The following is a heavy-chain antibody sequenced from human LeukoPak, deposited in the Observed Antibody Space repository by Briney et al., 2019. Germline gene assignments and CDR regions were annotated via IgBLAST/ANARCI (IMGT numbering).Heavy chain of an antibody. CDR2: ITSDGSST. D-gene: IGHD6-19*01. CDR1: GFTFSSYW. CDR3: VRGYSSGWYPV. J-gene: IGHJ6*02. V-gene: IGHV3-74*01. Sequence: GGSLRLSCAASGFTFSSYWMYWVRQAPGKGLVWVSRITSDGSSTSYADSVKGRFTISRDNAKNTVYLQMNGLRAEDTAVYYCVRGYSSGWYPVWGQGTTVTVSS.